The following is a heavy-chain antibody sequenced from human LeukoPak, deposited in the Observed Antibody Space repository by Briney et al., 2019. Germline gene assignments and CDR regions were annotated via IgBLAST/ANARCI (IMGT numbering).Heavy chain of an antibody. D-gene: IGHD1-26*01. J-gene: IGHJ4*02. CDR3: AKESRTTTRFDY. V-gene: IGHV3-33*06. CDR1: GFTFSSYG. CDR2: IWYDGSSK. Sequence: GGSLRLSCAASGFTFSSYGMHWVRQAPGKGLEWVAVIWYDGSSKYYADSVKGRFTISRDNSKNTLYLQMNSLRAEDTAVYYCAKESRTTTRFDYWGQGTLVTVSS.